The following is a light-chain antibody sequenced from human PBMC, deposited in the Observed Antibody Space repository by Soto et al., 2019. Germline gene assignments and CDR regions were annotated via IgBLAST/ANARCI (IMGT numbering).Light chain of an antibody. CDR3: AAWDDSLNGPSWV. V-gene: IGLV1-44*01. CDR2: SNN. CDR1: SSNIGSNN. Sequence: QSALTQPPSASGTPGQRVTISCSGSSSNIGSNNVNWYQQLPGTAPKLLIYSNNQRPSGVPDRFSGSKSGTSASVAISGLESEDEADYYCAAWDDSLNGPSWVFGGGTKVTVL. J-gene: IGLJ3*02.